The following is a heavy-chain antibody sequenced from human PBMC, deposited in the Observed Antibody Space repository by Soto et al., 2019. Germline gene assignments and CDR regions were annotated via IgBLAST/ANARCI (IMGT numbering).Heavy chain of an antibody. CDR1: GFPFRSSV. J-gene: IGHJ3*02. Sequence: GGSLRLSCAASGFPFRSSVVHWVRQAPGKGLEWVAVISSDETNEDYADSVKGRFTISRDNSKNTLYLQMNSLRVEDTAVYYCARGLIQLAGGAFDIWGQGTMVTVSS. D-gene: IGHD6-6*01. CDR3: ARGLIQLAGGAFDI. V-gene: IGHV3-33*01. CDR2: ISSDETNE.